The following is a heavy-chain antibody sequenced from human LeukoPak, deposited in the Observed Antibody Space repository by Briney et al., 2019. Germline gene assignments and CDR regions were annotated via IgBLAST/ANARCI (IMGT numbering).Heavy chain of an antibody. D-gene: IGHD1-26*01. Sequence: GGSLRLSYAASGFTFSSYSMNWVRQAPGKGLEWVSHITASGTAMFYADSVKGRFTISRDNAKNSLYLQMNSLRDEDTAVYYCASSGSYRFDYWGQGTLVTVSS. CDR3: ASSGSYRFDY. J-gene: IGHJ4*02. V-gene: IGHV3-48*02. CDR1: GFTFSSYS. CDR2: ITASGTAM.